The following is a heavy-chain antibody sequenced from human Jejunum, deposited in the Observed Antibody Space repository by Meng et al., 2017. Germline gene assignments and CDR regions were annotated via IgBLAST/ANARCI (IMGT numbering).Heavy chain of an antibody. CDR1: GYTFTTYH. D-gene: IGHD6-19*01. CDR2: ISTYNGNT. V-gene: IGHV1-18*01. Sequence: ASVKVSCKASGYTFTTYHISWVRQAPGQGLEWMGRISTYNGNTNYAQKVQGRVTMTTDSSTSTAYMELRSLRSDGTAVYYCAKGMQWLALKPDAYDIWGQGTLVTVSS. J-gene: IGHJ3*02. CDR3: AKGMQWLALKPDAYDI.